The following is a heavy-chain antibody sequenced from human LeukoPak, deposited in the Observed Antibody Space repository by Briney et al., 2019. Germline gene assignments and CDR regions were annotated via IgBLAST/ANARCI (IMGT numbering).Heavy chain of an antibody. Sequence: PGGSLRLSCATSGFTFSSYWMSWVRQAPGKGLEWVSGINWNGGSTGYADSVKGRFTISRDNAKNSLYLQMNSLRAEDTALYYCARAYGEMYFDLWGRGTLVTVSS. CDR3: ARAYGEMYFDL. V-gene: IGHV3-20*04. J-gene: IGHJ2*01. D-gene: IGHD4-17*01. CDR2: INWNGGST. CDR1: GFTFSSYW.